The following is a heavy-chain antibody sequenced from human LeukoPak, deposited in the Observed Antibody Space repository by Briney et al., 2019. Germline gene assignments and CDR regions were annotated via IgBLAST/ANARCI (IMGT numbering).Heavy chain of an antibody. CDR2: IIPIFGTA. CDR1: GGTFSSYA. Sequence: SVKVSCKASGGTFSSYAISWVRQAPGQGLEWMGGIIPIFGTANYAQKFQGRVTITADESTSTAYMELSSPRSEDTAVYYCARRDSPARAFDIWGQGTMVTVSS. CDR3: ARRDSPARAFDI. J-gene: IGHJ3*02. D-gene: IGHD3-22*01. V-gene: IGHV1-69*13.